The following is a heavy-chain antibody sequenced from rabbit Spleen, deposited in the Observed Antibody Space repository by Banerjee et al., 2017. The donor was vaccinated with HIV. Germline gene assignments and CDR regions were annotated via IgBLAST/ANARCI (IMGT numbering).Heavy chain of an antibody. V-gene: IGHV1S40*01. CDR2: IDIGSSGAP. CDR3: ARGAWSNDCMNL. CDR1: GFSFSNYYY. D-gene: IGHD2-1*01. Sequence: QSLEESGGDMVKPGASLTLTCKASGFSFSNYYYMCWVRQAPGKGLEWIACIDIGSSGAPYYASWAKGRFTISKTSSTTVTLQMTSLTAADTATYFCARGAWSNDCMNLWGPGTLVTVS. J-gene: IGHJ4*01.